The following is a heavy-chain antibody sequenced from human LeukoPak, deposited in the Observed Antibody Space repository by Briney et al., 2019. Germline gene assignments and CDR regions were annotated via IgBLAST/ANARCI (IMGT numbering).Heavy chain of an antibody. D-gene: IGHD6-13*01. Sequence: GGSLRLSCAASGFTFSSYAMSWVRQAPGKGLEWVSAISGSGGSTYYADSVKGRFTISRDNSKNTLYLQMNSLRAEDTAVYYCAKDSSQLVLMGGTVDYWGQGTLVTVSS. V-gene: IGHV3-23*01. J-gene: IGHJ4*02. CDR3: AKDSSQLVLMGGTVDY. CDR1: GFTFSSYA. CDR2: ISGSGGST.